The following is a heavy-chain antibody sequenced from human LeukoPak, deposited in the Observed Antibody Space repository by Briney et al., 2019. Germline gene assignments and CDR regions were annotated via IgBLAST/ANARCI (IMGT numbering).Heavy chain of an antibody. CDR3: VRDLGGRSGH. J-gene: IGHJ4*02. CDR1: GFTFSSNW. Sequence: GGSLGLSCAASGFTFSSNWMHWVRQAPGKGLVWVSRSNEDGSTTNYADSVKGRFTISRDNAKNTLYLQMNSLTAEDTAVYYCVRDLGGRSGHWGQGTLVTVSS. CDR2: SNEDGSTT. D-gene: IGHD1-26*01. V-gene: IGHV3-74*01.